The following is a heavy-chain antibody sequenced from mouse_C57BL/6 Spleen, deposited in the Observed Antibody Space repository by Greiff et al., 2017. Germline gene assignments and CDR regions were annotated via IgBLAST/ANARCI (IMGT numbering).Heavy chain of an antibody. CDR2: IWGVGST. CDR1: GFSLTSYG. V-gene: IGHV2-6*01. J-gene: IGHJ4*01. Sequence: VQLQQSGPGLVAPSQSLSITCTVSGFSLTSYGVDWVRQSPGKGLEWLGVIWGVGSTNYNSALKSRLSISKDNSKSQVFLQMNSLQTDDTAMYYCARTYYYGSSYEDYYAMDYWGQGTSVTVSS. D-gene: IGHD1-1*01. CDR3: ARTYYYGSSYEDYYAMDY.